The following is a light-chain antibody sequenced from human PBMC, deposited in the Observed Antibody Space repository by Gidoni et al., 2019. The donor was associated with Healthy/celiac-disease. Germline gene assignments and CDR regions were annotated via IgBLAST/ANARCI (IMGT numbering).Light chain of an antibody. V-gene: IGKV4-1*01. Sequence: DIVMTQSPDSLAVSLGERATINCKSSQSVLYSSNNKNYLAWYQQKPGQPPKLLIYWASTRESGVPDRFSGSWSGTDFTLTISSLQAEDVAVYYCQQYYSTPYTFXQXTKLEIK. CDR1: QSVLYSSNNKNY. J-gene: IGKJ2*01. CDR2: WAS. CDR3: QQYYSTPYT.